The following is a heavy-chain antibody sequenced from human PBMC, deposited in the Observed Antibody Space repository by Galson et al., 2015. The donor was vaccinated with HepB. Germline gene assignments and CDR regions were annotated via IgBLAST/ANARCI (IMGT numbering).Heavy chain of an antibody. Sequence: SLRLSCAASGFSFDTYWMHWVRQVPGKGLVWVSRINSDGTSITYADSVKGRFIVSRDNTKNTLYLQMNSLRAGDTAVYYCAKVATVASLDAFDIWGQGTMVTVSS. CDR3: AKVATVASLDAFDI. CDR2: INSDGTSI. CDR1: GFSFDTYW. D-gene: IGHD4-23*01. J-gene: IGHJ3*02. V-gene: IGHV3-74*03.